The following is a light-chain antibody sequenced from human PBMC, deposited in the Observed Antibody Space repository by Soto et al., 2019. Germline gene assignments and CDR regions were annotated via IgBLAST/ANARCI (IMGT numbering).Light chain of an antibody. J-gene: IGKJ3*01. CDR1: QSVSVN. V-gene: IGKV3-15*01. CDR2: GVS. CDR3: QQYNDWTFT. Sequence: EIVMTQSPGTLSVSPGERATLSCKASQSVSVNLAWYQQKPGQAPRLLIYGVSTRATGIPARFSGSESGTEFTLTISSLQSEDFAVYYCQQYNDWTFTFGPGTKVDNK.